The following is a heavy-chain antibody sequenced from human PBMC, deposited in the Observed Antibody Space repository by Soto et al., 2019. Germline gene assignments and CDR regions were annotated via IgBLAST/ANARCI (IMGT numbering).Heavy chain of an antibody. CDR3: ASSSSSWLNYYYYYMDV. CDR1: GFTVSSNC. V-gene: IGHV3-66*01. CDR2: IYSGGST. J-gene: IGHJ6*03. D-gene: IGHD6-13*01. Sequence: PGGFLRLSCAASGFTVSSNCMSWVRQAPGKGLEWVSVIYSGGSTYYADSVKGRFTISRDNSKNTLYLQMNSLRAEDTAVYYCASSSSSWLNYYYYYMDVWGKGTTVTVSS.